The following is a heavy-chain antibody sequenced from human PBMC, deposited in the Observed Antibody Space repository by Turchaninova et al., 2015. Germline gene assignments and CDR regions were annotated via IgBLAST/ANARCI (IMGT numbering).Heavy chain of an antibody. D-gene: IGHD4-11*01. Sequence: VESGGALNISCAGSGFYFRGPSMDWVGQASGKGGEGVGRIRRKANSYETAYAVSVKGRFTISRDDSKNTAYLQMNSLKTEDTAVYYCTRRPHDYSNYDPFVDYWGQGTLVTVSS. V-gene: IGHV3-73*01. CDR3: TRRPHDYSNYDPFVDY. CDR1: GFYFRGPS. CDR2: IRRKANSYET. J-gene: IGHJ4*02.